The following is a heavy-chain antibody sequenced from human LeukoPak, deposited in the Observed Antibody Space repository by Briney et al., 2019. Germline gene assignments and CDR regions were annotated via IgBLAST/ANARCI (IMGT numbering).Heavy chain of an antibody. CDR1: GFTFSTYD. J-gene: IGHJ4*02. V-gene: IGHV3-23*01. CDR2: IPGGGHTT. Sequence: GGSLRLSCAASGFTFSTYDMTWVRQAPGKGLEWISTIPGGGHTTYYADSVKGRFTISRDNSKNTVYLQMNSLRAEDTAVYYCTQGSWGDDWGQGTLVTVSS. D-gene: IGHD7-27*01. CDR3: TQGSWGDD.